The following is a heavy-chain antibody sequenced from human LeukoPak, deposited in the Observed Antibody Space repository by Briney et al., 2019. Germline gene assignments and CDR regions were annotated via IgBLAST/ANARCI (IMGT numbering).Heavy chain of an antibody. J-gene: IGHJ4*02. CDR2: SYYSGST. D-gene: IGHD5-18*01. V-gene: IGHV4-59*01. Sequence: SETLSLTCTVSGGSISSYYWSWIRQPPGKGLEWIGYSYYSGSTNYNPSLKSRVTISVDTSKNQFSLKLSSVTAADTAVYYCARGDTAMIYYFDYWGQGTLVTVSS. CDR3: ARGDTAMIYYFDY. CDR1: GGSISSYY.